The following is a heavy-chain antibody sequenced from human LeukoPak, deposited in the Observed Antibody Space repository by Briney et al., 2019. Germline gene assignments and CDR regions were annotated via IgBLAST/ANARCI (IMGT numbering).Heavy chain of an antibody. J-gene: IGHJ3*02. CDR2: INPNSGGT. D-gene: IGHD6-13*01. CDR3: ARSVGAAAGTDAFDI. V-gene: IGHV1-2*02. CDR1: GYTFTGYY. Sequence: ASVKVSCKASGYTFTGYYMHWVRQAPGQGLEWMGWINPNSGGTNYAQKFQGRVTMTRDTSISTAYMELSRLRSDDTAVYYCARSVGAAAGTDAFDIWGQGTMVIVSS.